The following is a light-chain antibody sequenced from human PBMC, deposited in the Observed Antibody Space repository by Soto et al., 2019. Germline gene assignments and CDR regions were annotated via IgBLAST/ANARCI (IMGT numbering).Light chain of an antibody. V-gene: IGLV2-11*01. CDR1: SSDVGVYNY. J-gene: IGLJ3*02. CDR3: CSYAGSSLWV. Sequence: QSALTQPRSVSGSPGQSVTISCTGTSSDVGVYNYVSWYQQHPGKAPQLVIYEVIKRPSGVPYRFSGSKSGNTASLTISGLQAEDEADYYCCSYAGSSLWVFGGGTKLTVL. CDR2: EVI.